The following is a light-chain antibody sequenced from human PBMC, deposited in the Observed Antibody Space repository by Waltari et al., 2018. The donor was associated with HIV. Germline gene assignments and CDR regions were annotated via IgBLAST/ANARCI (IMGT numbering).Light chain of an antibody. V-gene: IGKV3-20*01. Sequence: EIVLTQSPGTLSLSPGDRATLSCRASQSVSNKFLAWYQHKRGHAPRILVYGASSRARGIPDRFSGSGSGTDFTLTISRLEPEDFAMYFCQQYGSSTYSFGQGTKLEIK. J-gene: IGKJ2*03. CDR2: GAS. CDR3: QQYGSSTYS. CDR1: QSVSNKF.